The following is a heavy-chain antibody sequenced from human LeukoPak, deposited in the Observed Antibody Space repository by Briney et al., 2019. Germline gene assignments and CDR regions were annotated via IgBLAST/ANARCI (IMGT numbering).Heavy chain of an antibody. Sequence: SETLSLTCAVSGGSLSSSNWWSWVRPPPGKGLEWIGEIYHSGSTNYNPSLKSRVTISVDKPKNQFSLKLSSVTAADTAVYHCARRTGRFGELLMFFYFDYCGQGSLVTVSS. D-gene: IGHD3-10*01. CDR1: GGSLSSSNW. V-gene: IGHV4-4*02. CDR2: IYHSGST. J-gene: IGHJ4*02. CDR3: ARRTGRFGELLMFFYFDY.